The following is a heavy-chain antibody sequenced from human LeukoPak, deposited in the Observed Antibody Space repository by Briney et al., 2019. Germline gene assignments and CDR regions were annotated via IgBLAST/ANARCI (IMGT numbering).Heavy chain of an antibody. CDR2: INPNSGGT. V-gene: IGHV1-2*02. J-gene: IGHJ6*03. D-gene: IGHD6-13*01. Sequence: GASVKVSCKASGYTFTGYYMHWVRQAPGQGLEWMGWINPNSGGTNYAQKFQGRVTMTRDTSISTAYMELSRLRPDDTAVYYCARDRGLDIAAAGKFRHYYYYMDVWGRGTTVTVSS. CDR1: GYTFTGYY. CDR3: ARDRGLDIAAAGKFRHYYYYMDV.